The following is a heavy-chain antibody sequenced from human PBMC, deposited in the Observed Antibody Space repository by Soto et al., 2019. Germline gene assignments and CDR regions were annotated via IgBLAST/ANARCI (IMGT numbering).Heavy chain of an antibody. CDR1: GFTFSSYS. CDR2: ISSSSSYI. CDR3: ARDLPPPGFGDPGDAFDI. Sequence: EVQLVESGGGLVKPGGSLRLSCAASGFTFSSYSMNWVRQAPGKGLEWVSSISSSSSYIYYADSVKGRFTISRDNAKNSLYLQMNSLRAEDTAVYYCARDLPPPGFGDPGDAFDIWGQGTMVTVSS. J-gene: IGHJ3*02. V-gene: IGHV3-21*01. D-gene: IGHD3-10*01.